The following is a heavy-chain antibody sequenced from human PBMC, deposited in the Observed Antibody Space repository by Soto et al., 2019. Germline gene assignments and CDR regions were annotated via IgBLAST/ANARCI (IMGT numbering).Heavy chain of an antibody. CDR3: AKYSSSRPYYYGMDV. J-gene: IGHJ6*02. D-gene: IGHD6-13*01. Sequence: EVQLLESGGGLVQPGGSLSLSCAASGFTFSSYAMSWVRQAPGKGLEWISAMSGTGGAIYYADSVKGRFTISRDNSKNTLYLQMNSLRAEDTAVYYGAKYSSSRPYYYGMDVWGQGTTVTVSS. CDR2: MSGTGGAI. CDR1: GFTFSSYA. V-gene: IGHV3-23*01.